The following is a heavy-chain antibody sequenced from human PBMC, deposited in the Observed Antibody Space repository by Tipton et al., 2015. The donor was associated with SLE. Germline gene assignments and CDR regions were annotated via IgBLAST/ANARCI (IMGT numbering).Heavy chain of an antibody. D-gene: IGHD3-22*01. CDR1: GGSFSGYY. CDR2: LSYSGST. J-gene: IGHJ5*02. CDR3: ARGSYDYDSRGSYAS. V-gene: IGHV4-59*01. Sequence: TLSLTCAVYGGSFSGYYWSWIRQPPGKGLEWIGYLSYSGSTKYNPSLKSRVTISVDTSENQLSLKLTSVTAADTAVYYCARGSYDYDSRGSYASWGQGTLVIVSS.